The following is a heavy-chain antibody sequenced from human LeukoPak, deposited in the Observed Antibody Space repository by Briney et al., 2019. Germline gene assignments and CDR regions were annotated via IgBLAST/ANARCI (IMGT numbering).Heavy chain of an antibody. CDR2: IYYSGST. D-gene: IGHD3-3*01. J-gene: IGHJ4*02. Sequence: SETLSLTCTVFGGSVSSGSYYWSWIRQPPGKGLEWIGYIYYSGSTNYNPSLKSRVTISVDTSKNQFSLKLSSVTAADTAVYYCARLSGDLFDYWGQGTLVTVSS. CDR1: GGSVSSGSYY. CDR3: ARLSGDLFDY. V-gene: IGHV4-61*01.